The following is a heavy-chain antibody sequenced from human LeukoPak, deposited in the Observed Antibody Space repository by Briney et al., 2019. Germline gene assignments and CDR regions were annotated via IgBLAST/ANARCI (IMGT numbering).Heavy chain of an antibody. J-gene: IGHJ4*02. CDR2: FDPEDGET. CDR1: GYTLTELS. V-gene: IGHV1-24*01. Sequence: WASEKVSCKVSGYTLTELSMHWVRQAPGKGLEWMGGFDPEDGETIYAQKFQGRVTMTEDTSTDTAYMELSSLRSEDTAVYYCATGVLMVYAMDYWGQGTLVTVSS. CDR3: ATGVLMVYAMDY. D-gene: IGHD2-8*01.